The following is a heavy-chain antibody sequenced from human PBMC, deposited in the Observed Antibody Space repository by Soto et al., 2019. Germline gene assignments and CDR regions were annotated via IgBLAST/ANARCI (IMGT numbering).Heavy chain of an antibody. D-gene: IGHD6-6*01. CDR3: ARVYSSSSPYCMDG. CDR2: INPSGGST. V-gene: IGHV1-46*03. CDR1: GYTFTSYY. Sequence: QVQLVQSGAEVKKPGASVKVSCKASGYTFTSYYMHWVRQAPGQGLEWMGIINPSGGSTSYAQKLQGRVSMTRDTSTSTVYMELSSLSSEDTSVVSCARVYSSSSPYCMDGWGQGTTVTVYS. J-gene: IGHJ6*02.